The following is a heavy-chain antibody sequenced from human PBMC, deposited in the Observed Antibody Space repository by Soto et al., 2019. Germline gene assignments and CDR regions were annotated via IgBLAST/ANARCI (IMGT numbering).Heavy chain of an antibody. D-gene: IGHD3-22*01. J-gene: IGHJ3*02. V-gene: IGHV4-31*03. CDR1: GGSISSGGYY. CDR3: AREGGDYDSSGYDAFDI. CDR2: IYYSGST. Sequence: TLSLTCTVSGGSISSGGYYWSWIRQHPGKGLEWIGYIYYSGSTYYNPSLKSRVTISVDTSKNQFSLKLSSVTAADTAVYYCAREGGDYDSSGYDAFDIWGQGTMVTVSS.